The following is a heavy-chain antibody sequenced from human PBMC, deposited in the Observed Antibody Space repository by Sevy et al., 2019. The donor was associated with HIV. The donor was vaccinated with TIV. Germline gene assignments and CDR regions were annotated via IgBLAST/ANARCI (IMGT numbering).Heavy chain of an antibody. J-gene: IGHJ5*02. CDR3: ARGGTYCTSGVCFRGWFDP. V-gene: IGHV3-7*04. CDR2: IKQDGSEK. D-gene: IGHD2-8*01. CDR1: GFTFSSYW. Sequence: GGSLRLSCAASGFTFSSYWMSWVRQAPGKGLEWVANIKQDGSEKYYVDSVKGRFTISRDNAKNSLYLQMNSLRAEDTAVYYCARGGTYCTSGVCFRGWFDPWGQGTLVTVSS.